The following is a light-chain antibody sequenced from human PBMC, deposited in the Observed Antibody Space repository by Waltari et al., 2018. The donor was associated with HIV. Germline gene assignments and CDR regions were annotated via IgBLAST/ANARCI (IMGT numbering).Light chain of an antibody. CDR3: QQYNKWPPT. CDR2: GAS. J-gene: IGKJ1*01. Sequence: EIVMTQSPATLSVSPGERASLSCRASQRFSSNLAWYQQKPGQAPRLLIYGASTRATGIPARFSGSGSVTEFTLTISSLQSEDFAVYYCQQYNKWPPTFGQGTKVEIK. CDR1: QRFSSN. V-gene: IGKV3-15*01.